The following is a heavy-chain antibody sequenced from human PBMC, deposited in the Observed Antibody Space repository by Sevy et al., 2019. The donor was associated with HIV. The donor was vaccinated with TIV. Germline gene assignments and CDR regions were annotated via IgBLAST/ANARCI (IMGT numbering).Heavy chain of an antibody. V-gene: IGHV1-46*02. CDR2: INPSGGST. CDR3: ASVYYYDYSGPGF. J-gene: IGHJ4*02. Sequence: ASVKVSCKASGYNFNNYYIHWVRQAPGKGLDGMGLINPSGGSTTNPQRFQGRVTMTRETSTSTVYLELSSLRSEDTAVYYCASVYYYDYSGPGFWGQGTLVTVSS. D-gene: IGHD3-22*01. CDR1: GYNFNNYY.